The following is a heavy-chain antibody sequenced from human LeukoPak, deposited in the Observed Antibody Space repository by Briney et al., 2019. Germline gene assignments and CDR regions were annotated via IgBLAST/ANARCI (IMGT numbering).Heavy chain of an antibody. CDR2: ISGSGGST. CDR1: GFTFSSYA. V-gene: IGHV3-23*01. D-gene: IGHD3/OR15-3a*01. Sequence: GGSLRLSCAASGFTFSSYAISWVRQAPGNGLEWVSAISGSGGSTYYADSVKGRFTISRDNSKNTLYLQMNSLRAEDTAVYYCARRRDFIDYWGQGTLVTVSS. J-gene: IGHJ4*02. CDR3: ARRRDFIDY.